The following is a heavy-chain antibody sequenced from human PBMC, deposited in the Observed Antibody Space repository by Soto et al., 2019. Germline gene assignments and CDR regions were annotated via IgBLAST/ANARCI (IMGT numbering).Heavy chain of an antibody. CDR3: ARASIKPPLEYSSPSGQENFDY. CDR1: GDSVSSNSAA. J-gene: IGHJ4*02. V-gene: IGHV6-1*01. Sequence: PSQTLSLTCAISGDSVSSNSAAWNWIRQSPSRGLEWLGRTYYRSKWYNDYAVSVKSRITINPDTSKNQFSLQLNSVTPEDTAVYYCARASIKPPLEYSSPSGQENFDYWGQGTLVTVSS. D-gene: IGHD6-6*01. CDR2: TYYRSKWYN.